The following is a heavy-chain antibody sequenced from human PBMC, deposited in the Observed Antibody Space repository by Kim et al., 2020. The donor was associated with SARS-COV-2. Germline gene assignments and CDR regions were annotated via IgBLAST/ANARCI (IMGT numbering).Heavy chain of an antibody. D-gene: IGHD3-10*01. V-gene: IGHV4-34*01. CDR3: ARQYGSGSYGLAFDI. Sequence: PALKSRVTISVDTSKNQFSLKLSSVTAADTAVYYCARQYGSGSYGLAFDIWGQGTMVTVSS. J-gene: IGHJ3*02.